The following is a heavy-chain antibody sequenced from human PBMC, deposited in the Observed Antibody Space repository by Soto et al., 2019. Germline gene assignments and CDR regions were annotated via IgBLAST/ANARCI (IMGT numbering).Heavy chain of an antibody. Sequence: SETLSLTCTVSGESITIAPYYWGWIRQTPGKGLEWMGSLSYSGSTHYNPSLKSRVTMSMDTSKTQFSLNLSSVTAADTAVYFCAASYYAILTGHFAFDIWGHGTMVTVSS. CDR1: GESITIAPYY. CDR3: AASYYAILTGHFAFDI. V-gene: IGHV4-39*07. CDR2: LSYSGST. J-gene: IGHJ3*02. D-gene: IGHD3-9*01.